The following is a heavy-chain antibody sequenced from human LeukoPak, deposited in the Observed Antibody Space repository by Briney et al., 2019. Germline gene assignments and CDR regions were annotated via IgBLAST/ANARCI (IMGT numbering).Heavy chain of an antibody. J-gene: IGHJ4*02. CDR1: GFTFSSYW. Sequence: GGSLRLSCAASGFTFSSYWMSWIRQAPGRGLEWVANINQLGNEKNYVDSVNGRFTVSRNNVDDSLYLEMNSLRVEDTAVYYCGRDRVVPAATFYWGPGVLVTVSS. V-gene: IGHV3-7*01. CDR2: INQLGNEK. D-gene: IGHD2-2*01. CDR3: GRDRVVPAATFY.